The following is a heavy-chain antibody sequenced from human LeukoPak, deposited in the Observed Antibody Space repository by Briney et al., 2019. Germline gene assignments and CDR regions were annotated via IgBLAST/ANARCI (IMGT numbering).Heavy chain of an antibody. CDR1: GFTFSGHW. V-gene: IGHV3-74*03. CDR3: ARDNWFDS. J-gene: IGHJ5*01. Sequence: GGSLRLSCTASGFTFSGHWIHWVRQAPGMGLVWVSRINERGTDSMYADSVKGRFTISRDNSKNTLYLQMNSLRAEDTAVYYCARDNWFDSWGQGTLVTVSS. CDR2: INERGTDS.